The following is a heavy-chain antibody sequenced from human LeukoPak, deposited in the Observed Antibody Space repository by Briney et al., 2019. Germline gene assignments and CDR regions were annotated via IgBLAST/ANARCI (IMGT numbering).Heavy chain of an antibody. Sequence: GESLKISCKGSGYSFTTYWIGWVRQMPGKGLEWMGIIYPGDSDTRYSPSFQGQVTISADKSISTAYLQWSSLKASDTAMYYCARGEDSSGECFDYWGQGTLVTVSS. D-gene: IGHD3-22*01. V-gene: IGHV5-51*01. CDR2: IYPGDSDT. J-gene: IGHJ4*02. CDR3: ARGEDSSGECFDY. CDR1: GYSFTTYW.